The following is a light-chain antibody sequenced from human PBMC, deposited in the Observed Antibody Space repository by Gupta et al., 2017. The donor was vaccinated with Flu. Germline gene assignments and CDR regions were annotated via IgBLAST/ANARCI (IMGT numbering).Light chain of an antibody. CDR1: QRITTY. CDR3: QQSYTTPHT. J-gene: IGKJ4*01. V-gene: IGKV1-39*01. CDR2: AAS. Sequence: PSSLSASVGDRVTVTCLASQRITTYLNWYQQKPGTAPKLLIYAASSLQSGVPARFSGSGSETDFTLTISSLQPEDFATYYCQQSYTTPHTFGGGTKVQIK.